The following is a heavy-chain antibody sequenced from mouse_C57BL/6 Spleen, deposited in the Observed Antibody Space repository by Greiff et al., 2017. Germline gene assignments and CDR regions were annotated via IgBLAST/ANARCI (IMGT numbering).Heavy chain of an antibody. CDR1: GFNIKDYY. CDR3: TSGYDRGAWFAY. D-gene: IGHD2-2*01. J-gene: IGHJ3*01. Sequence: EVQLQQSGAELVRPGASVKLSCTASGFNIKDYYMHWVKQRPEQGLEWIGRIDPEDGDTEYAPKFQGKATMTADTSSNTAYLQLSSLTSEDTAVYYCTSGYDRGAWFAYWGQGTLVTVSA. V-gene: IGHV14-1*01. CDR2: IDPEDGDT.